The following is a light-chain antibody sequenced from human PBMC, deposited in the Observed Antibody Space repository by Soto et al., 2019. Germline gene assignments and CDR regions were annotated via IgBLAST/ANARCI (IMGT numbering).Light chain of an antibody. CDR2: GVS. V-gene: IGKV3-20*01. Sequence: EIVLTHSPGTLSVSPGERATLSCRASQSVTNDQFAWFRQKPGQAPRLXIWGVSNRATGIPARFSGSGSGTDFTLTISSLKPEDFATYYCQQSYSTPITFGQGTRLEIK. CDR1: QSVTNDQ. J-gene: IGKJ5*01. CDR3: QQSYSTPIT.